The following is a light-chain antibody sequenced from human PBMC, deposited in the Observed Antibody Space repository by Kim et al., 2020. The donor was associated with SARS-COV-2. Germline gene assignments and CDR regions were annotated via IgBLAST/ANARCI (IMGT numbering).Light chain of an antibody. Sequence: QSALTQPASVSGSPGQSITISCTGTSSDVGAYNYVSWYQQYPGRAPKIIFYDVTKRPSGVSNRFSASKSGNTASLTISGLQADDEAGYYCCSYTSSSTWVFGGGTQLTVL. CDR3: CSYTSSSTWV. CDR2: DVT. J-gene: IGLJ2*01. CDR1: SSDVGAYNY. V-gene: IGLV2-14*01.